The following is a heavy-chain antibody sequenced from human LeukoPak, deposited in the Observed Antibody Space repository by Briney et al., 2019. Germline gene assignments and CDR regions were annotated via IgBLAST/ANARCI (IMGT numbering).Heavy chain of an antibody. CDR1: GYTFITYK. J-gene: IGHJ4*02. Sequence: SVKVSCKASGYTFITYKMHWVRQAPGQGLEWMGGIIPIFGTANYAQKFQGRVTITADESTSTAYMELSSLRSEDTAVYYCATENRHGYNYAGAYWGQGTLVTVSS. D-gene: IGHD5-24*01. CDR3: ATENRHGYNYAGAY. CDR2: IIPIFGTA. V-gene: IGHV1-69*13.